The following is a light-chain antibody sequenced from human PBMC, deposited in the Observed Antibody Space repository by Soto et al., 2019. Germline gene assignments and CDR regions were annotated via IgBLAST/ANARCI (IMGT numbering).Light chain of an antibody. V-gene: IGKV1-5*03. CDR3: RRYNSKPRWT. Sequence: DIQMTQSPSTLSASVGDRVTITCRASQSISSWLAWYQQKPGKAPKLLIYKASSLESGVPSRFSGSGSGTEFTLTISSLQPDAFGTYFCRRYNSKPRWTFGEGTQVKIK. CDR1: QSISSW. J-gene: IGKJ1*01. CDR2: KAS.